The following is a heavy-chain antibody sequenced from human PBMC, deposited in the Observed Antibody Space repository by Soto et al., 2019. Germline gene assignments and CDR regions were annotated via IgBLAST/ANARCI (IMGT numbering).Heavy chain of an antibody. CDR3: AASIFYYGMGV. J-gene: IGHJ6*02. Sequence: GESLKISCKGSGYTFTNYWIGWVRQMPGKGLEWMGIIYPGDSDTKYNPSFQGQVTISADKSITTTYLRWTSLKASDTATYYCAASIFYYGMGVWGQGTTVTVSS. CDR1: GYTFTNYW. V-gene: IGHV5-51*01. CDR2: IYPGDSDT.